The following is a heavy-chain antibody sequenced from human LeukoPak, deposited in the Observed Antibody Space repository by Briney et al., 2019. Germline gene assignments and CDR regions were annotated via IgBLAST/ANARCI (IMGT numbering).Heavy chain of an antibody. CDR1: GGSISSYY. V-gene: IGHV4-59*06. J-gene: IGHJ3*02. Sequence: PSETLSLTCTVSGGSISSYYWSWIQQHPGKGLEWIGYIYYSGSTYYNPSLKSRVTISVDTSKNQFSLKLSSVTAADTAVYYCARPDAHDAFDIWGQGTMVTVSS. CDR2: IYYSGST. CDR3: ARPDAHDAFDI.